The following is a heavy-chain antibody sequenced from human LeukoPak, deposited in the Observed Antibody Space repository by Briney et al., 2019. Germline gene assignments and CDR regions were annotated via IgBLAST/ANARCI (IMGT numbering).Heavy chain of an antibody. CDR1: GFTFRNYA. D-gene: IGHD1/OR15-1a*01. Sequence: GGSLRLSCAASGFTFRNYAMYWVRQAPGRGLEWAAVVSFDGNTTCYSDSVKGRFAISRDNSKNTLYLEMNSLRPEDTAVYYCARFRAATTRFDYWGQGTLVTVSS. V-gene: IGHV3-30*09. J-gene: IGHJ4*02. CDR3: ARFRAATTRFDY. CDR2: VSFDGNTT.